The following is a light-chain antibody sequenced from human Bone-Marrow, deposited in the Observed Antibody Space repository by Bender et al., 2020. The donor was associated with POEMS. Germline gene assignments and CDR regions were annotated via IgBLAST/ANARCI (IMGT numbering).Light chain of an antibody. CDR3: SSYTISNTVV. V-gene: IGLV2-14*01. CDR1: SSDVGGYNY. J-gene: IGLJ2*01. CDR2: DVI. Sequence: QSALTQPASVSGSPGQSITISCTGTSSDVGGYNYVSWYQLHPGKAPKLMIYDVINRPSGVSHRFSGSKSGDTASLTISGLQAEDEADYYCSSYTISNTVVFGGGPKLPVL.